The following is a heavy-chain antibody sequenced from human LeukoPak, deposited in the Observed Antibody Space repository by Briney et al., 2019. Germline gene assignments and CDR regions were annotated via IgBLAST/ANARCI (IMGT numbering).Heavy chain of an antibody. CDR3: ARHVLYSYGPQWWFDP. CDR1: GYSFTNYR. V-gene: IGHV5-10-1*01. J-gene: IGHJ5*02. Sequence: PGGSLRLSCKGSGYSFTNYRISWVRHMPGRGLEWMGWIDASDSYTNYSPSFQGHVTISADESSSTAYLQWSSLKASDTAIYYCARHVLYSYGPQWWFDPWGQGTLVTVSS. CDR2: IDASDSYT. D-gene: IGHD5-18*01.